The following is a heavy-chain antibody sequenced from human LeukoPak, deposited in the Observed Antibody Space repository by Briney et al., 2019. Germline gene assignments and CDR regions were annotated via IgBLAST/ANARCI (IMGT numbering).Heavy chain of an antibody. V-gene: IGHV1-3*01. D-gene: IGHD6-13*01. CDR3: ARQTSFHIAAAGVNWFDP. CDR1: GYTFTSYA. CDR2: INAGNGNT. Sequence: ASVKVSCKASGYTFTSYAMHWVRQAPGQRLEWMGWINAGNGNTKYSQKFQGRVTITRDTSASTAYMELSSLRSEDTAVYYCARQTSFHIAAAGVNWFDPWGQGTLVTVSS. J-gene: IGHJ5*02.